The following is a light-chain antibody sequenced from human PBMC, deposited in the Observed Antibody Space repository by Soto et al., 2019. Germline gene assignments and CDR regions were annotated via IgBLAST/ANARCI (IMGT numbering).Light chain of an antibody. J-gene: IGLJ3*02. CDR3: TSYTTTNTPV. V-gene: IGLV2-14*01. CDR1: SSDVGAYNY. CDR2: EVS. Sequence: QSALTQPASVSGSPGQSITISCNGTSSDVGAYNYISWYQQHPGKAPKLMIYEVSNRPSGVSNRFSGSKSGNTASLTISGLQAEDEADYYCTSYTTTNTPVFGGGTKLTVL.